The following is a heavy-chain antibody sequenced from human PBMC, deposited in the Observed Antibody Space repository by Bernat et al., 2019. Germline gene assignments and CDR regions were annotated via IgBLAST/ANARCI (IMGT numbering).Heavy chain of an antibody. Sequence: EVQMLESGGGLAQPGGSLRLSCAASGSTFSSYAMSWVRQAPGKGLEWVSAISGSGRTTYYADCDKGRFTGARDKSKNTLYLQMNSLAAEDAAVYYWAKDGGLRLTRDVYFDYWGQGTLVTVSS. CDR1: GSTFSSYA. CDR2: ISGSGRTT. V-gene: IGHV3-23*01. J-gene: IGHJ4*02. D-gene: IGHD3-16*01. CDR3: AKDGGLRLTRDVYFDY.